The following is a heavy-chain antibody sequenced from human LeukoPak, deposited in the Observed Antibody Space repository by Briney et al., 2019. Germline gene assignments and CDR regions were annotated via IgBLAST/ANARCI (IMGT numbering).Heavy chain of an antibody. J-gene: IGHJ2*01. D-gene: IGHD6-19*01. Sequence: GASVKVSCKASGYTFTGYYMHWVRQAPGQGLEWMGRINPNSGGTIYAQKFQGRVTMTRNTSISTAYMELSRLRSDDTAVYYCARGGWGSGWYVYWYFDLWGRGTLVTVSS. CDR2: INPNSGGT. CDR3: ARGGWGSGWYVYWYFDL. V-gene: IGHV1-2*06. CDR1: GYTFTGYY.